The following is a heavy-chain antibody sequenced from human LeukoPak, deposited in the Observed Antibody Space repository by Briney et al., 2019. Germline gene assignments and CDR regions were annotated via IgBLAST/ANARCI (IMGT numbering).Heavy chain of an antibody. CDR3: ASSSGSYYYYMDV. CDR1: GFTVSSYA. CDR2: ISGSGGST. V-gene: IGHV3-23*01. D-gene: IGHD6-6*01. Sequence: TGGSLRLSCAASGFTVSSYAMIWVRQAPGKGLEWVSAISGSGGSTYYADSVKGRFTISRDNSKNTLYLQMNSLRAEDTAVYYCASSSGSYYYYMDVWGKGTTVTVSS. J-gene: IGHJ6*03.